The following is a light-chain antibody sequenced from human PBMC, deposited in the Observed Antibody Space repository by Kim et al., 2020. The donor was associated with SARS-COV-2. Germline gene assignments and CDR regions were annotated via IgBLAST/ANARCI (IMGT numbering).Light chain of an antibody. J-gene: IGLJ2*01. CDR2: GRN. CDR1: SLRSYY. CDR3: QSRDSGGKVG. Sequence: SSELTQDPVVSVALGQTVRITCQGDSLRSYYATWYQQKPRQAPVLVIYGRNNRPSGIPDRFSGSASGNTASLTISGTQAEDEADFYCQSRDSGGKVGFGG. V-gene: IGLV3-19*01.